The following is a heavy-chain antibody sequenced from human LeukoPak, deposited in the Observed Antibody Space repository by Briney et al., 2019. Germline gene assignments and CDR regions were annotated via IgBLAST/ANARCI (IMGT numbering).Heavy chain of an antibody. Sequence: GGSLRLSCAASGFTFSSYAMSWVRQAPGKGLEWVSAISGSGGSTYYADSVKGRFTISRDNSKNSLYLQMNSLRAEDTAVYYCVAPLWFGELLENFDYWGQGTLVTVSS. CDR3: VAPLWFGELLENFDY. J-gene: IGHJ4*02. D-gene: IGHD3-10*01. CDR2: ISGSGGST. CDR1: GFTFSSYA. V-gene: IGHV3-23*01.